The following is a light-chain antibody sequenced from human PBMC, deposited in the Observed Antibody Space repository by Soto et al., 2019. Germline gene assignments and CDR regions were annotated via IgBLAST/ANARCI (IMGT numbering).Light chain of an antibody. V-gene: IGKV3-15*01. CDR3: QQYNNWLRT. CDR2: GAS. Sequence: EIVMTQSPATLSVSPGERATLSCRASQSVSSNLAWYQQKTGQAPRLLIDGASTRATGIPARFSGSGSGTEFTLTISSVQSEDFAVYYCQQYNNWLRTFGQGTKLEI. CDR1: QSVSSN. J-gene: IGKJ2*01.